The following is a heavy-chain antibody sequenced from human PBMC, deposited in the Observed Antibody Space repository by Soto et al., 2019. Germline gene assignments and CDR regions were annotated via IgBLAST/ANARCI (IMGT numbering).Heavy chain of an antibody. V-gene: IGHV1-69*02. CDR1: GGTFSTYT. CDR3: TLGSWSAETFDI. Sequence: EASVKVSCKASGGTFSTYTIIWVRQAPGQGLEWMGRIIPMLDITNTAQSFQGRVTITADKSTSTAYLELSALRSDDTAIYFCTLGSWSAETFDIWGRGTMVTVSS. CDR2: IIPMLDIT. D-gene: IGHD6-13*01. J-gene: IGHJ3*02.